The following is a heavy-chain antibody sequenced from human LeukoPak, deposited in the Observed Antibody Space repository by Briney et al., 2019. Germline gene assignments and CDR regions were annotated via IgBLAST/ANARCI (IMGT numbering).Heavy chain of an antibody. CDR3: ARTRDDYNYRCAFDV. CDR2: IYYSGST. D-gene: IGHD5-24*01. J-gene: IGHJ3*01. V-gene: IGHV4-39*01. CDR1: GGSISSSNHF. Sequence: SETLSLTCTVSGGSISSSNHFWGWIRQPPGKGLEWIGTIYYSGSTYYNPSLKSRVTISVDTSKNQFSLKLSSVIAADTALYYCARTRDDYNYRCAFDVWGQGTMVTVSS.